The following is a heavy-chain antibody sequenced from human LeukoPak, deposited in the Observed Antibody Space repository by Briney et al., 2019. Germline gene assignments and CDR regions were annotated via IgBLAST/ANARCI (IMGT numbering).Heavy chain of an antibody. V-gene: IGHV4-59*08. CDR1: GGSISSYY. CDR3: ARHGPGTTNDAFDI. D-gene: IGHD1-1*01. J-gene: IGHJ3*02. CDR2: IYYSGST. Sequence: SETLSLTCTVSGGSISSYYWSWIRQPPGKGLERIGYIYYSGSTNYNPSLKSRVTISVDTSKNQFSLKLSSVTAADTAVYYCARHGPGTTNDAFDIWGQGTMVTVSS.